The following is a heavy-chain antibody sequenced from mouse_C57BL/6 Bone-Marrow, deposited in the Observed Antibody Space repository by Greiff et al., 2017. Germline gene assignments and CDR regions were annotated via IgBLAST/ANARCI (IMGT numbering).Heavy chain of an antibody. CDR3: ARSGPRPAY. J-gene: IGHJ3*01. Sequence: EVQLQQSGPELVKPGASVKISCKASGYTFTDYYMNWVKQSHGKSLEWIGDINPNNGGTSYNQKFKGKATLTVDKSSSTAYMELRSLTSEDSAVYYCARSGPRPAYWGQGTLVTVSA. CDR2: INPNNGGT. D-gene: IGHD3-1*01. V-gene: IGHV1-26*01. CDR1: GYTFTDYY.